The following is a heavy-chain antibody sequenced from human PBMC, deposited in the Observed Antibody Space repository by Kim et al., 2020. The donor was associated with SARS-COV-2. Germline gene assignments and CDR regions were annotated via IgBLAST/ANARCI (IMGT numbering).Heavy chain of an antibody. V-gene: IGHV1-8*01. CDR1: GYTFTSYH. Sequence: ASVKVSCEASGYTFTSYHINWVRQAAGQGLEWMGWMDPVSGNPGYAQKVQGRVTMTWDTSIRTAYMELSSLRYEDTAVYFCVKTIGGGSQDWIFEHWGRGTLITVSS. J-gene: IGHJ2*01. CDR3: VKTIGGGSQDWIFEH. D-gene: IGHD3-16*01. CDR2: MDPVSGNP.